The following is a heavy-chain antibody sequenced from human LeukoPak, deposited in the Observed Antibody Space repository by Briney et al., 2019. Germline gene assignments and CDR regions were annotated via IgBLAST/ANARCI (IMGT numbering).Heavy chain of an antibody. Sequence: PSETLSLTCIVSGDSISSGSYYWTWLRQPAGKGLEWIGRIHTSGNTNYSPSLKSRFTISRDTSKNQFSLRLTSVTAADTAVYYCVRDWNGDYFDYWGQGTLATVSS. CDR3: VRDWNGDYFDY. CDR1: GDSISSGSYY. V-gene: IGHV4-61*02. CDR2: IHTSGNT. J-gene: IGHJ4*02. D-gene: IGHD1-1*01.